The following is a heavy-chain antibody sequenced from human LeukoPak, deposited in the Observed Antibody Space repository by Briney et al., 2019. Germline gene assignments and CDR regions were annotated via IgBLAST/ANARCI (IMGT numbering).Heavy chain of an antibody. J-gene: IGHJ4*02. V-gene: IGHV4-4*02. CDR2: IYHSGST. Sequence: SETLSLTCAVSGGSISSSNWWSWVRQPPGKELEWIGEIYHSGSTNYNPSLKSRVTISVDKSKNQFSLKLSSVTAADTAVYYCASPQYSSGWYGDGYWGQGTLVTVSS. CDR1: GGSISSSNW. CDR3: ASPQYSSGWYGDGY. D-gene: IGHD6-19*01.